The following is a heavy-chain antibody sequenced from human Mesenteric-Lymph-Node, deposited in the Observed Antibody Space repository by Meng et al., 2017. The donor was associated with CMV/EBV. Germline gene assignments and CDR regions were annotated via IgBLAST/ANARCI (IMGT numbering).Heavy chain of an antibody. V-gene: IGHV3-7*03. Sequence: GGSLRLSCAASGFTFSSYWMSWVRQAPGKGLEWVANIKQDGSEKYYVDSVKGRFTISRDNAKNSLYLQMNSLRAEDTALYYCAKDRYSIAARRVRYYGMDVWGQGTTVTVSS. CDR1: GFTFSSYW. CDR2: IKQDGSEK. CDR3: AKDRYSIAARRVRYYGMDV. J-gene: IGHJ6*02. D-gene: IGHD6-6*01.